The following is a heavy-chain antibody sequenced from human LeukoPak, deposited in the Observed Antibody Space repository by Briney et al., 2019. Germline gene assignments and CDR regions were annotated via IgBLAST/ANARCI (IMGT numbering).Heavy chain of an antibody. CDR3: ARSEGTTVTMFDY. D-gene: IGHD4-17*01. J-gene: IGHJ4*02. CDR1: GFTFSNYP. CDR2: IPYDGSNN. V-gene: IGHV3-30-3*01. Sequence: GGSLRLSCIASGFTFSNYPMHWVRQAPGKGLEWVAVIPYDGSNNYYSDSVKGRFTISRDNSKNTLYLQMNSLRPEDTAVYYCARSEGTTVTMFDYWGQGTLVTVSS.